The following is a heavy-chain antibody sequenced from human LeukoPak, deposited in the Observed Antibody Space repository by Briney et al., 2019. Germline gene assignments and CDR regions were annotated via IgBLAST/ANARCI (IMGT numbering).Heavy chain of an antibody. CDR3: ANGDRCTSPNCLGYYYFYMDV. CDR1: GFTFSSYA. V-gene: IGHV3-23*01. CDR2: FSGSGGAT. D-gene: IGHD2-8*01. Sequence: GGSLRLSCAASGFTFSSYAMNWVRQAPGRGLEWVSGFSGSGGATYYADSVKGRFTISRDNSKNTLYLQMNSLRAEDTAVYYCANGDRCTSPNCLGYYYFYMDVWGKGTTVTVSS. J-gene: IGHJ6*03.